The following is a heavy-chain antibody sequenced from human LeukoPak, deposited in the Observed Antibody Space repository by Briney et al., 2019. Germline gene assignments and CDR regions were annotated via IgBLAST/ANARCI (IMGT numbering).Heavy chain of an antibody. CDR2: MYPRDSDT. CDR3: ARGYCSSATCYEFDP. CDR1: GYSFISYW. J-gene: IGHJ5*02. D-gene: IGHD2-2*01. V-gene: IGHV5-51*01. Sequence: GESLKISCKASGYSFISYWIGWVRQMPGKGLEWMGIMYPRDSDTRYSPSFQGQVTMSADKSISTAYLQWSSLKASDTAIYYCARGYCSSATCYEFDPWGQGTLVTVSS.